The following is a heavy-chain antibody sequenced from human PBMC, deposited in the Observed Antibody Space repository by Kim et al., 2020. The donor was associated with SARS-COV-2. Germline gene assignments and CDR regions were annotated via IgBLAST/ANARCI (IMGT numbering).Heavy chain of an antibody. CDR2: IIPIFGTA. V-gene: IGHV1-69*13. CDR1: GGTFSSYA. Sequence: SVKVSCKASGGTFSSYAISWVRQAPGQGLEWMGGIIPIFGTANYAQKFQGRVTITADESTSTAYMELSSLRSEDTAVYYCARHSQSVAPHSSSYHYGMDVWGQGTTVTVSS. D-gene: IGHD6-6*01. J-gene: IGHJ6*02. CDR3: ARHSQSVAPHSSSYHYGMDV.